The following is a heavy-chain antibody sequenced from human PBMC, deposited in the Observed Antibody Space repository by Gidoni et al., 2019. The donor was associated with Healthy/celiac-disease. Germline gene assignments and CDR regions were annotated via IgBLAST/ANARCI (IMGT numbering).Heavy chain of an antibody. J-gene: IGHJ4*02. V-gene: IGHV1-24*01. CDR1: GHTLTELS. Sequence: QVQLVQSGAEVKKPGASVKVSCKVSGHTLTELSMHWVRQAPGKGLEWMGGFDPEDGETIYAQKFQGRVTMTEDTSTDTAYMELSSLRSEDTAVYYCAIHPAYCSSTSCQNDYWGQGTLVTVSS. CDR3: AIHPAYCSSTSCQNDY. D-gene: IGHD2-2*01. CDR2: FDPEDGET.